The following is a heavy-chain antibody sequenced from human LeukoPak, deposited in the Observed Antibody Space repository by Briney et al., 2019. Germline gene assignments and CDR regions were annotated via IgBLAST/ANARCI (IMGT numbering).Heavy chain of an antibody. J-gene: IGHJ5*02. CDR2: IYYSGST. Sequence: PSETLSLTCTVSGGSISSYYWSWIRQPPGKGLEWIGYIYYSGSTNYNPSLKSRVTISVDTSKNQFSLKLSSVTAADTAVYYCARSPRYFDWLSDRSNWFDPWGQGTLVTVSS. D-gene: IGHD3-9*01. V-gene: IGHV4-59*01. CDR1: GGSISSYY. CDR3: ARSPRYFDWLSDRSNWFDP.